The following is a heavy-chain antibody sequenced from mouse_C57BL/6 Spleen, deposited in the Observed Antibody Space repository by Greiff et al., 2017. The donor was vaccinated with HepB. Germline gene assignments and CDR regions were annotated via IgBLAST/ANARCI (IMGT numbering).Heavy chain of an antibody. CDR2: SYPGDGDT. CDR1: GYAFSSSW. CDR3: ARHRGYSNYRYFDV. D-gene: IGHD2-5*01. J-gene: IGHJ1*03. Sequence: VQLQQSGPELVKPGASVKISCKASGYAFSSSWMNWVKQRPGKGLEWIGRSYPGDGDTNYNGKFKGKATLTADKSSSTAYMQLSSLTSEDSAVYFCARHRGYSNYRYFDVWGTGTTVTVSS. V-gene: IGHV1-82*01.